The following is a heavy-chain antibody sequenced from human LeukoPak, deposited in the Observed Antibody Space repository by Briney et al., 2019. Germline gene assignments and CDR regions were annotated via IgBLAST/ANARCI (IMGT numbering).Heavy chain of an antibody. CDR3: ARLVLSAYDAFDI. CDR2: IYTSGST. D-gene: IGHD5-12*01. CDR1: GGSISSGSYY. J-gene: IGHJ3*02. V-gene: IGHV4-61*02. Sequence: PSETLSLTCTVSGGSISSGSYYWSWIRQPAGKGLEWIGRIYTSGSTNYNPSLKSRVTISVDTSKNQFSLKLSSVTAADTAVYYCARLVLSAYDAFDIWGQGTMVTVSS.